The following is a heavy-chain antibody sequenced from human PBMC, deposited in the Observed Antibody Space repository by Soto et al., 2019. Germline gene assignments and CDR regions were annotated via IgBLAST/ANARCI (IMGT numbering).Heavy chain of an antibody. J-gene: IGHJ4*02. CDR2: IDSRGRTL. CDR1: GFTFTDYS. V-gene: IGHV3-11*01. CDR3: ARQAARNYIDS. D-gene: IGHD6-6*01. Sequence: PGVSLRLSCAGSGFTFTDYSMSWIRQAPGKGLEWLAFIDSRGRTLSYADSVKGRFTISRDNAKNSLYLQMHSLRADDTAVYYCARQAARNYIDSWGQGDVVTV.